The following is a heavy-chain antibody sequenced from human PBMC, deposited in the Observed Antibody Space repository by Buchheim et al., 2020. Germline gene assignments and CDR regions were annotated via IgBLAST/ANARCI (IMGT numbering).Heavy chain of an antibody. V-gene: IGHV4-59*01. CDR2: IYYSGST. Sequence: QVQLQESGPGLVKPSETLSLTCTVSGGSISSYYWSWIRQPPGKGLEWIGYIYYSGSTNYNPSLKSRVTMSVDTSKNQFSLKLSSVTAADTAVYYCARDSGSYYNWFDPWGQGT. CDR3: ARDSGSYYNWFDP. D-gene: IGHD1-26*01. CDR1: GGSISSYY. J-gene: IGHJ5*02.